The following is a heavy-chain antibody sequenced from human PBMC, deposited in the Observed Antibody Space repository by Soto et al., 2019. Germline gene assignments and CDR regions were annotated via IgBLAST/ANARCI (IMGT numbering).Heavy chain of an antibody. D-gene: IGHD1-26*01. J-gene: IGHJ3*02. CDR3: ARDPGWGAFDI. V-gene: IGHV3-7*01. CDR2: LNQDGSRE. CDR1: GFTFSTSW. Sequence: PGGSLRLSCAASGFTFSTSWMHWVRQAPGKGLECVAILNQDGSRENYVDSVKGPFTISRDNAQNSLSLQMHSLRAEDTAVYYCARDPGWGAFDIWGQGTMVTVSS.